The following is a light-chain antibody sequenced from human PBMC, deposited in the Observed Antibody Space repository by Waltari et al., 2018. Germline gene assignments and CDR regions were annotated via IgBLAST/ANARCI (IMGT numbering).Light chain of an antibody. V-gene: IGLV2-14*01. CDR1: SSDVGGYNY. Sequence: QSALTQPASVSGSPGQAITISCTGTSSDVGGYNYASWYQQQPGKAPNLMIYDVSNRPSVVSNRFSGSKSGNTASLTISGLQAEDESDYYCSSFTSRSTWVFGGGTKLTVL. CDR2: DVS. CDR3: SSFTSRSTWV. J-gene: IGLJ3*02.